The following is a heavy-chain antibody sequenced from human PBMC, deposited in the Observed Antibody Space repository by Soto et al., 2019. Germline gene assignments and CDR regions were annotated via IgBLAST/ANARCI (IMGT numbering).Heavy chain of an antibody. CDR1: GFSFNTYG. CDR3: AKDIVKYTYGACDY. CDR2: ISYDGSNQ. D-gene: IGHD5-18*01. J-gene: IGHJ4*02. V-gene: IGHV3-30*18. Sequence: QVQLVESGGAVVQPGKSLRLSCAASGFSFNTYGMYRVRQAPGKGLEWVAAISYDGSNQYHADSVKGRFTISRDNSKSTLYLQMNSLRVEDTAVYYCAKDIVKYTYGACDYWGQGALVTVSS.